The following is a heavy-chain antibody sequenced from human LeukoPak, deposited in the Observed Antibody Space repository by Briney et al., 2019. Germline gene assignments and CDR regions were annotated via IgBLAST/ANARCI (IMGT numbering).Heavy chain of an antibody. CDR3: AKDTDSIVVAGIDY. D-gene: IGHD3-22*01. Sequence: PGGSLRLSCAASGFTFSSYAMSWVRQAPGKGLEWVSAISGSGGSTYYADSVKGRFTISRDNSKNTLYLQMNSLRAEDTAVYYCAKDTDSIVVAGIDYWGQGTLVTVSS. V-gene: IGHV3-23*01. CDR2: ISGSGGST. CDR1: GFTFSSYA. J-gene: IGHJ4*02.